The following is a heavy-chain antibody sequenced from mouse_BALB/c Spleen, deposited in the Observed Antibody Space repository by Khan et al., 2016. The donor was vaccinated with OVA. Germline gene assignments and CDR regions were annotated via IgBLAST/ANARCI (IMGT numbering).Heavy chain of an antibody. CDR3: ARSNSYWYCDV. V-gene: IGHV9-3-1*01. Sequence: QIQLVQSGPELKKPGETVKISCKASGYTFTNYGMNWVKQAPGKGLKWMGWINTYSGEPTYADDFKGRSAISWETSASTAYLQIKIRKNEDTATYFCARSNSYWYCDVWGAGTTVTVSS. CDR2: INTYSGEP. CDR1: GYTFTNYG. D-gene: IGHD4-1*02. J-gene: IGHJ1*01.